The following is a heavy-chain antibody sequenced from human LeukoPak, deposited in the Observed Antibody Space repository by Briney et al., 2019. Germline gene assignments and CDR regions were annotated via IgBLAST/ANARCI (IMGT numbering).Heavy chain of an antibody. CDR1: GFSFSNYV. D-gene: IGHD5-12*01. Sequence: GGSLRLSCAASGFSFSNYVFHWVRQAPGKGLDWVSAISYDGKNIHYPDSVKGRFTISRDNSRNTVYLQMNSLRVEDTAVYYCAKTYSRESGYDFFFHYWGRGTRVTVSS. J-gene: IGHJ4*02. CDR2: ISYDGKNI. CDR3: AKTYSRESGYDFFFHY. V-gene: IGHV3-33*06.